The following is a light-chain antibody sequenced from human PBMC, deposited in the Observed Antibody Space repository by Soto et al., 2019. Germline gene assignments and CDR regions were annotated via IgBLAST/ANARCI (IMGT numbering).Light chain of an antibody. V-gene: IGLV2-14*01. Sequence: QSALTQPASVSGSPGQSITISCTGTSSDVGGYNYVSWYQQHPGKAPKLMIYEVSNRPSGVSNRFSGSKSGNTASLTISGLQAEDEADYYCSSYAGDSIYVLFGGGTKLTVL. CDR1: SSDVGGYNY. CDR2: EVS. CDR3: SSYAGDSIYVL. J-gene: IGLJ3*02.